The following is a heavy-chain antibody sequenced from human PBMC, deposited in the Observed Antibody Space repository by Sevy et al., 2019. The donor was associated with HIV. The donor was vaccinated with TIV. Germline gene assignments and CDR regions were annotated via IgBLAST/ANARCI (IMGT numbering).Heavy chain of an antibody. V-gene: IGHV3-9*01. Sequence: GGSLRLSCAASGFTFDDYAMHWVRQVPGKGLEWVSTINWNSGTVDYADSVKGRFTVSRDNAKNSLYIQMNSLRGEDTALYYCVKDLTVTTSEGDFHYGMDVWGQGTTVTVSS. CDR2: INWNSGTV. D-gene: IGHD4-4*01. CDR3: VKDLTVTTSEGDFHYGMDV. J-gene: IGHJ6*02. CDR1: GFTFDDYA.